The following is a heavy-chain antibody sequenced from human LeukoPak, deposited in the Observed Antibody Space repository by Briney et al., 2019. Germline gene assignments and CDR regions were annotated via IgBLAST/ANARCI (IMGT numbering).Heavy chain of an antibody. J-gene: IGHJ4*02. CDR1: VYTFTDYY. D-gene: IGHD2-15*01. Sequence: GASVKVSCKASVYTFTDYYIHWVRQAPGQGLEWMGWINTKSGSTNYAQKFQGRVTMTRDTSISTTYMDLSRLRSDDTAVYYCATSLYGGILLNYWGQGTLVTVSS. CDR2: INTKSGST. CDR3: ATSLYGGILLNY. V-gene: IGHV1-2*02.